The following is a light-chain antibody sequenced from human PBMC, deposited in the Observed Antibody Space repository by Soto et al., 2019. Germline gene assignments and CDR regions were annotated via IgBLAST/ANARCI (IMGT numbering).Light chain of an antibody. J-gene: IGKJ4*01. CDR3: QQYGSSSLT. CDR2: GAS. V-gene: IGKV3-20*01. Sequence: EIVLTQSPGTLSLSPGERATLSCRASQSVSSSYLAWYQQKPGQAPRLLIYGASSRATGLPDSFSGSGSGTDFTLTISSLEPEDFAVYYCQQYGSSSLTFGGGTKVEIK. CDR1: QSVSSSY.